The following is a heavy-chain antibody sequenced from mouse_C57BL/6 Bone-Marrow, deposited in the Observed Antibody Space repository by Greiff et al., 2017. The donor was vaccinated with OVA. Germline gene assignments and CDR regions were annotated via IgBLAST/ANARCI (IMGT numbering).Heavy chain of an antibody. J-gene: IGHJ1*03. D-gene: IGHD1-1*01. CDR3: ARGNYYGSDWYFDV. CDR1: GYTFTSYW. Sequence: VQLQQPGAELVRPGSSVKLSCKASGYTFTSYWMHWVKQRPIQGLEWIGNIDPSDSETHYNQKFKDKATLTVDKSSSTAYMQLSSLTSEDSAVYYCARGNYYGSDWYFDVWGKGTTVTVSS. CDR2: IDPSDSET. V-gene: IGHV1-52*01.